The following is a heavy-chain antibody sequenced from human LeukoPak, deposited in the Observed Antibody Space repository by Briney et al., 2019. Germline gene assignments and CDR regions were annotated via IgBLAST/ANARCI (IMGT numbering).Heavy chain of an antibody. D-gene: IGHD3-22*01. CDR2: MNPNSGNT. J-gene: IGHJ4*02. CDR3: AREGFYYDSSGYYAY. CDR1: GYTFTSYD. Sequence: APVKVSCKASGYTFTSYDINWVRQATGQVLEWMGWMNPNSGNTGYAQKFQGRVTMTRNTSISTAYMELSSLRSEDTAVYYCAREGFYYDSSGYYAYWGQGTLVTVSS. V-gene: IGHV1-8*01.